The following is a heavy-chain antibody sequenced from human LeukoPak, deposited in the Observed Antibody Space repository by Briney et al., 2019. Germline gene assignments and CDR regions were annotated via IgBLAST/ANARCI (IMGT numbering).Heavy chain of an antibody. V-gene: IGHV3-7*01. CDR2: IKEDGSEK. CDR1: GFTFSSYA. D-gene: IGHD3-16*01. J-gene: IGHJ4*02. CDR3: ARITPNGRAY. Sequence: GGSLRLSCAASGFTFSSYAMSWVRQAPGKGLEWVANIKEDGSEKYYVDSVKGRFTISRDNAKNSLYLQMNSLRAEDTAVYYCARITPNGRAYWGQGTLVTVSS.